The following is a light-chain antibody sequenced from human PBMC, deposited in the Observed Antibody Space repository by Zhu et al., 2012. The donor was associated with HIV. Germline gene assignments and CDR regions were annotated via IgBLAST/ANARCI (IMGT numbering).Light chain of an antibody. V-gene: IGKV1-9*01. Sequence: QLTQSPAFLSASVGDRVTITCRASESVSRYLAWYQQKPGKAPKLLIYDTSILQSGVPSTFSGSGSGTEFTLTISSLQPEDFATYYCQQLNTYPLFTFGPGTKVDIK. CDR1: ESVSRY. J-gene: IGKJ3*01. CDR2: DTS. CDR3: QQLNTYPLFT.